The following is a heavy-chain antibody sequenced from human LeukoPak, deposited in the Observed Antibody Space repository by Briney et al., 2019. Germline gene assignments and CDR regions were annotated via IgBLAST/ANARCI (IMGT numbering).Heavy chain of an antibody. D-gene: IGHD3-9*01. CDR1: GGSISSSNW. Sequence: PSGTLSLTCAVSGGSISSSNWWSWVRQPPGKGLEWIGEIYHSGSTNYNPSLKSRVTISVYKSKNQFSLKLSSVTAADTAVYYCAVGYYDILTGYVHWGQGTLVTVSS. CDR3: AVGYYDILTGYVH. V-gene: IGHV4-4*02. J-gene: IGHJ4*02. CDR2: IYHSGST.